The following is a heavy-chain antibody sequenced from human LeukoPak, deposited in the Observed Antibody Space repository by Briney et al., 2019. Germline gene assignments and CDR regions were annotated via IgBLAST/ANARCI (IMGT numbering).Heavy chain of an antibody. CDR3: ARDMGEVVGATLDY. V-gene: IGHV1-2*06. J-gene: IGHJ4*02. CDR2: INPNSGGS. Sequence: GASVKVSCKASGYTFTGYYMHWVRQAPGQGLGWMGRINPNSGGSNYAQKFQGRVTMTRDTSISTAYMELSRLRSDDTAAYYCARDMGEVVGATLDYWGQGTLVTVSS. D-gene: IGHD1-26*01. CDR1: GYTFTGYY.